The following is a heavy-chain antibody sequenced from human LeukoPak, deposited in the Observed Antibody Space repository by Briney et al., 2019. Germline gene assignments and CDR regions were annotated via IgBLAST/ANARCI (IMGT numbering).Heavy chain of an antibody. CDR2: SSSNSSYI. V-gene: IGHV3-21*01. CDR1: GFTVSNYS. J-gene: IGHJ4*02. CDR3: ARDTEDCSGGSLHDY. D-gene: IGHD2-15*01. Sequence: GGSLRLSCAASGFTVSNYSMNWVRQAPGKGLEWVSSSSSNSSYIYNAGSVKGRFTISRDNAKNSLYLPMNSLRADDTAVYYCARDTEDCSGGSLHDYWGQGTLVTVS.